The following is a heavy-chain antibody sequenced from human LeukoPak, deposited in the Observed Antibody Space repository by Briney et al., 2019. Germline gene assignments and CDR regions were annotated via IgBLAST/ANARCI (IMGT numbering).Heavy chain of an antibody. V-gene: IGHV1-8*03. CDR3: ARGGRDFWSRLTAFDI. D-gene: IGHD3-3*01. Sequence: ASVKVSCKASGYTFTSYDINWVRQATGLGLEWMGWMNPNSGNTGYAQKFQGRVTITRNTSISTAYMELSSLRSEDTAVYYCARGGRDFWSRLTAFDIWGQGTMVTVSS. CDR1: GYTFTSYD. CDR2: MNPNSGNT. J-gene: IGHJ3*02.